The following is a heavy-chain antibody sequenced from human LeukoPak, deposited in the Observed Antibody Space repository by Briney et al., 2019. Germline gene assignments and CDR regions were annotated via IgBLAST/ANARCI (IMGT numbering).Heavy chain of an antibody. V-gene: IGHV3-23*01. D-gene: IGHD5-12*01. Sequence: GGSLRLSCAASGFTFSSSAMSWVRQAPGKGLEWVSLIASSGLNTYYADSVKGRFTISRDNSKNTVSLQINSLRVEDTAIYYCARDIELSTWGLGTLVTVSS. CDR1: GFTFSSSA. CDR3: ARDIELST. CDR2: IASSGLNT. J-gene: IGHJ3*01.